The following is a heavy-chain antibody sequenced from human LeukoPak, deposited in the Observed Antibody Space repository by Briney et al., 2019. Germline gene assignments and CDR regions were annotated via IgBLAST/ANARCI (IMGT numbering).Heavy chain of an antibody. Sequence: ASVKVSFKASGYTFTSYYMHWVGQAPGQGREGMGIISPSGGRTSYAQKFQGRVTMTRAMSTSKVYIELSSLRSEDTAGYYCARDDTAGATFGCDYWGQGTLVTVSS. CDR2: ISPSGGRT. V-gene: IGHV1-46*01. CDR3: ARDDTAGATFGCDY. CDR1: GYTFTSYY. J-gene: IGHJ4*02. D-gene: IGHD1-26*01.